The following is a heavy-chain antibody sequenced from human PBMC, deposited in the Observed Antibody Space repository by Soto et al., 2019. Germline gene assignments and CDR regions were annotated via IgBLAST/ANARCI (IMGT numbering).Heavy chain of an antibody. CDR3: AMVDVYVTPSPQDV. V-gene: IGHV1-18*01. D-gene: IGHD3-16*01. CDR1: CFNFSRYG. J-gene: IGHJ6*02. Sequence: ASVKVSSQASCFNFSRYGIALARQALGQGLEWMGWINTYNGNTNYAQNLQGRVTLTTDTSTSTAYMELTSLRSNDTAIYYCAMVDVYVTPSPQDVWVQGTTVTVSS. CDR2: INTYNGNT.